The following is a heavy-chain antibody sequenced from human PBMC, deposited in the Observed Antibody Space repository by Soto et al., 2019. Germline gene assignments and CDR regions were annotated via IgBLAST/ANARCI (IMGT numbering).Heavy chain of an antibody. D-gene: IGHD3-3*01. Sequence: GASVKVSCKASGYTFTSYGISWERQAPGQGLEWMGWISAYNGNTNYAQKLQGRVTMTTDTSTSTAYMELRSLRSDDTAVYYCAIDEGYDFWSGYQNFDYWGQGTLVTVSS. CDR1: GYTFTSYG. J-gene: IGHJ4*02. CDR3: AIDEGYDFWSGYQNFDY. CDR2: ISAYNGNT. V-gene: IGHV1-18*01.